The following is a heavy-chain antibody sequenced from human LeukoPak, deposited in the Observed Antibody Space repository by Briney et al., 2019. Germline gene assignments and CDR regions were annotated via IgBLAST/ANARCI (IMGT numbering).Heavy chain of an antibody. V-gene: IGHV3-74*01. CDR2: INSDGSST. CDR1: GFTFSSYW. D-gene: IGHD3-22*01. Sequence: GGSLRLSCAASGFTFSSYWMHWVRHAPGKGLVWVSRINSDGSSTSYADSVKGRFTISRDNAKNTLYLQMNSLRAEDTAVYYCARNYDSSGYFDYWGQGTLVTVSS. J-gene: IGHJ4*02. CDR3: ARNYDSSGYFDY.